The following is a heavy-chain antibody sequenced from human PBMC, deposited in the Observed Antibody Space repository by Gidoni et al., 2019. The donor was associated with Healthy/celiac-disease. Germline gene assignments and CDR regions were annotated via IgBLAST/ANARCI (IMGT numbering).Heavy chain of an antibody. V-gene: IGHV4-39*07. CDR1: GGSISSSSYY. Sequence: QLQLQESGPGLVKPSETLSLTCTVSGGSISSSSYYWGWIRQPPGKGLEWIGSIYYSGSTYYNPSLKSRVTISVDTSKNQFSLKLSSVTAADTAVYYCARDGAYYYDSSGYPRLDYWGQGTLVTVSS. CDR2: IYYSGST. J-gene: IGHJ4*02. CDR3: ARDGAYYYDSSGYPRLDY. D-gene: IGHD3-22*01.